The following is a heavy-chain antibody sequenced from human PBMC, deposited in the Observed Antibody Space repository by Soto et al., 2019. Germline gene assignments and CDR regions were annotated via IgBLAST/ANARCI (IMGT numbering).Heavy chain of an antibody. CDR2: IYPADSET. CDR1: GYNFFCPW. D-gene: IGHD3-22*01. Sequence: GGSLKNSCKGFGYNFFCPWIGWGGQMPGKGLEWVGIIYPADSETRYSPSFQGQVTISVDKSINTAYLQWSSLKASDTAMYYCARRPWLSGYYDYWGQGTLVTVSS. CDR3: ARRPWLSGYYDY. V-gene: IGHV5-51*01. J-gene: IGHJ4*02.